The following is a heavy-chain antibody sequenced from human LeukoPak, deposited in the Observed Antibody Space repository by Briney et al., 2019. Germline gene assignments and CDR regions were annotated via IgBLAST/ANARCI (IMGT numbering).Heavy chain of an antibody. V-gene: IGHV4-59*08. CDR3: ARHGAPGSFDY. CDR1: GGSISSYD. D-gene: IGHD3-10*01. J-gene: IGHJ4*02. CDR2: IYYSGST. Sequence: PSETLSLTCTVSGGSISSYDWSWIRQPPGKGLAWIGYIYYSGSTNYNPSLKSRVTISVDTSKNQFSLKLSSVTAADTAVYYCARHGAPGSFDYWGQGTLVTVSS.